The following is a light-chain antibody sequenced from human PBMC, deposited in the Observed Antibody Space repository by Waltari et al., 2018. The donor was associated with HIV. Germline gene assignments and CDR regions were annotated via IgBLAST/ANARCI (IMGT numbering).Light chain of an antibody. CDR1: SSNIGAGYD. Sequence: QSVLTQPPSVSGAPGQRVTISCTGSSSNIGAGYDVHWYQHLPGTAPKLLICGNSNRPSGVPDRFSGSKSGTSASLDITGLQAEDEADYYCQSYDSSLSWVFGGGTKLTVL. J-gene: IGLJ3*02. CDR3: QSYDSSLSWV. V-gene: IGLV1-40*01. CDR2: GNS.